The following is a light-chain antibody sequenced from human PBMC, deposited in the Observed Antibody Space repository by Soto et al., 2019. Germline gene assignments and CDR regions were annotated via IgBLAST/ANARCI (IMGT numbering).Light chain of an antibody. CDR2: RAS. V-gene: IGKV1-5*03. J-gene: IGKJ4*01. CDR3: QQYNTYFAVT. Sequence: DIQMTQSPSTLSASVGDRVTITCRASKSISSWLAWYQQKPGKAPKLLIYRASSLESGVPSRFSGSGSGTDFTLTISSLQPDDFATYYRQQYNTYFAVTFGGGTRVEIK. CDR1: KSISSW.